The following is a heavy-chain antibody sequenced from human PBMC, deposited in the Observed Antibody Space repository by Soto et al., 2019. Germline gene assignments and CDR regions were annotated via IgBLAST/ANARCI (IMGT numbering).Heavy chain of an antibody. D-gene: IGHD4-17*01. V-gene: IGHV4-30-4*01. CDR1: GGSISSGDYY. CDR3: ARPPGSAYGGIADAFDI. J-gene: IGHJ3*02. CDR2: IYYSGST. Sequence: QVQLQESGPGLVKPSQTLSLTCTVSGGSISSGDYYRSWIRQPPGKGLEWIGYIYYSGSTYYNPSLKSRVTIPVDTSKNQFSLKLSSVTAADTAVYYCARPPGSAYGGIADAFDIWGQGTMVTVSS.